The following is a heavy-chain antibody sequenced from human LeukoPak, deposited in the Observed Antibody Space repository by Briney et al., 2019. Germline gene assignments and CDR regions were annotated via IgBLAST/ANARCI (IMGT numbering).Heavy chain of an antibody. J-gene: IGHJ4*02. CDR3: ARATGSGPPLF. Sequence: PGGSLRLSRVASGFTPSTYSMNWVRPTPEKGLEWVSSIISISSYIYYPDSVKGRFTISRDNAKNSLYLQMNSLRAEDTAVYYCARATGSGPPLFWGQGTLVTVSS. V-gene: IGHV3-21*01. CDR1: GFTPSTYS. CDR2: IISISSYI. D-gene: IGHD3-3*01.